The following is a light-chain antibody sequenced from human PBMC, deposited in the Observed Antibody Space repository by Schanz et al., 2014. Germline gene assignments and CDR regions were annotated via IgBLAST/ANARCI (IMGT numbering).Light chain of an antibody. J-gene: IGKJ1*01. V-gene: IGKV1-5*01. Sequence: DIQMTQSPSTLSASVGDRVTISCRASQNINTWLAWYQQKPGKAPKLLISDASSLESGVPSRFSGSGSGTDFTLTISSLQPEDFATYYCQQTYSTVWTFGQGTKVEIK. CDR3: QQTYSTVWT. CDR2: DAS. CDR1: QNINTW.